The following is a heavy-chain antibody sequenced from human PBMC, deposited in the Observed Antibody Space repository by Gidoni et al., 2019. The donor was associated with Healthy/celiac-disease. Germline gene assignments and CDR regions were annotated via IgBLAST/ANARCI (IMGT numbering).Heavy chain of an antibody. V-gene: IGHV4-34*01. CDR2: INHSGST. CDR3: ARDREEAFDI. CDR1: GGSFSGYY. J-gene: IGHJ3*02. D-gene: IGHD1-26*01. Sequence: QVQLPQWGAGLLKPSETLSLTCAVYGGSFSGYYWSWIRQPPGKGLEWIGEINHSGSTNYNPSLKSRVTISVDTSKNQFSLKLSSVTAADTAVYYCARDREEAFDIWGQGTMVTVSS.